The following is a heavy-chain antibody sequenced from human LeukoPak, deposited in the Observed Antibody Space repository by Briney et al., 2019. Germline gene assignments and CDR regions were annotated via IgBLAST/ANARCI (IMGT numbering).Heavy chain of an antibody. CDR3: ARDQEVTMYYYYYYMDV. CDR1: GSSISSYY. V-gene: IGHV4-4*07. J-gene: IGHJ6*03. CDR2: IYTSGST. D-gene: IGHD4-17*01. Sequence: SETLSLTCTVSGSSISSYYWSWIRQPAGKGLEWIGRIYTSGSTNYNPSLKSRVTMSVDTSKNQFSLKLSSVTAADTAVYYCARDQEVTMYYYYYYMDVWGKGTTVTVSS.